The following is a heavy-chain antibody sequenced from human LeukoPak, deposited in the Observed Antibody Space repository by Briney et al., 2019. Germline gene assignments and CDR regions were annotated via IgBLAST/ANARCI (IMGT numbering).Heavy chain of an antibody. CDR1: GFTFSSYA. Sequence: GGSLRLSCAASGFTFSSYAMSWVRQAPGKGLEWVSAISGSGGSTYYADSVKGRFTISRDNSKNTLYLQMSSLRAEDTAVYYCAKVYSSGWYPDAFDIWGQGTMVTVSS. CDR2: ISGSGGST. D-gene: IGHD6-13*01. CDR3: AKVYSSGWYPDAFDI. V-gene: IGHV3-23*01. J-gene: IGHJ3*02.